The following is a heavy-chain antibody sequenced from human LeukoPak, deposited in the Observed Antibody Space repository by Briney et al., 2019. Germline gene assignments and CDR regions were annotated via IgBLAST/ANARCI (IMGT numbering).Heavy chain of an antibody. D-gene: IGHD3-10*01. CDR3: ARGYGSGWWHYYYMDV. V-gene: IGHV4-39*07. CDR2: INHSGST. CDR1: GGSISSGSYY. J-gene: IGHJ6*03. Sequence: SSETLSLTCTVSGGSISSGSYYWSWIRQPPGKGLEWIGEINHSGSTNYNPSLKSRVTISVDTSKNQFSLKLSSVTAADTAVYYCARGYGSGWWHYYYMDVWGKGTTVTVSS.